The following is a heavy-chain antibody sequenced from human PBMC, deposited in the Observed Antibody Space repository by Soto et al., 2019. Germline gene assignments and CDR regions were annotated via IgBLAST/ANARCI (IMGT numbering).Heavy chain of an antibody. CDR3: ARAHGSRELLDYYYYYGMDV. Sequence: QVQLVESGGGVVQPGRSLRLSCAASGFTCSSYAMHWVRQAPGKGLEWVAVISYDGSKKYYADSVKGRFTISRDNSKNTLYLQMNSLSAEDTAVYYCARAHGSRELLDYYYYYGMDVWGQGTTVTVSS. D-gene: IGHD1-26*01. J-gene: IGHJ6*02. CDR2: ISYDGSKK. V-gene: IGHV3-30-3*01. CDR1: GFTCSSYA.